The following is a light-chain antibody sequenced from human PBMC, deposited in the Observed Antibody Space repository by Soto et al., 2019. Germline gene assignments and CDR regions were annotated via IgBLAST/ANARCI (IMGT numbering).Light chain of an antibody. CDR1: SSNIGDNH. V-gene: IGLV1-51*01. J-gene: IGLJ3*02. Sequence: QSVLTQPPSVSAAPGQKVTISCSGSSSNIGDNHVSWYQQFPGTAPKLLIYANDNRPSVIPDRVAASKSGTSASLAITGPQPGDEGDYYCGAWDSSLSAWLFGGGTKLTVL. CDR2: AND. CDR3: GAWDSSLSAWL.